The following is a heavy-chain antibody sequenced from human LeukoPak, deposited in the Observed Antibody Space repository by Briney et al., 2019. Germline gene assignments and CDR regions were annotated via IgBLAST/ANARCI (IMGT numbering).Heavy chain of an antibody. D-gene: IGHD6-13*01. CDR2: ISSSSSYI. J-gene: IGHJ4*02. CDR1: GFTFSHYS. V-gene: IGHV3-21*01. Sequence: TGGSLRLSCAASGFTFSHYSMNWVRQAPGKGLEWVSSISSSSSYIYYADSVKGRFTISRDNAKNSLYLQMNSLRAEDTAVYYFSRGSWQQLVLWGVGYYFDYWGQGTLVTVSS. CDR3: SRGSWQQLVLWGVGYYFDY.